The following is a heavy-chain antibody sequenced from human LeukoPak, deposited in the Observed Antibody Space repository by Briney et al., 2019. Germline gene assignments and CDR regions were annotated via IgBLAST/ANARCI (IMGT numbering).Heavy chain of an antibody. V-gene: IGHV3-74*01. Sequence: GGSLTLSCTASGFSISSYWMHWVRQGPGKGLVWVSGINTDGRDTAYSDSVGDRLTISRDNAKNSLYLQMNSLRVEYTGVYYCTREVGDFDYWGQGSLVTVSS. CDR3: TREVGDFDY. CDR1: GFSISSYW. D-gene: IGHD2-15*01. CDR2: INTDGRDT. J-gene: IGHJ4*02.